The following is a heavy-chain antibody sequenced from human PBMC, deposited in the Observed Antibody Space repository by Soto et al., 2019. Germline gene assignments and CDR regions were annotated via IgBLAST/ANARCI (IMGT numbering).Heavy chain of an antibody. CDR1: GFTFSSYA. J-gene: IGHJ4*02. D-gene: IGHD3-16*02. CDR3: AKDHDYIWGSYRPNIFDY. CDR2: ISGSGGST. Sequence: PGGSLRLSCAASGFTFSSYAMSWVHQAPGKGLEWVSAISGSGGSTYYADSVKGRFTISRDNSKNTLYLQMNSLRAEDTAVYYCAKDHDYIWGSYRPNIFDYWGQGTLVTVSS. V-gene: IGHV3-23*01.